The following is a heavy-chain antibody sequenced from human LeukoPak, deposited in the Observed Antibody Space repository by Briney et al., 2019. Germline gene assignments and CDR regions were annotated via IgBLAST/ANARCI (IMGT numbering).Heavy chain of an antibody. Sequence: ASVNVSCKVSAYTLTELSIHLVRQAPGKGHEWMGGFDPEDGETIYAQKFQGRVTMTEETSTDTAYMELRSLRSEETAVYYCATRITGTLFDHWGQGCLVTVSS. J-gene: IGHJ4*02. D-gene: IGHD1-7*01. V-gene: IGHV1-24*01. CDR1: AYTLTELS. CDR2: FDPEDGET. CDR3: ATRITGTLFDH.